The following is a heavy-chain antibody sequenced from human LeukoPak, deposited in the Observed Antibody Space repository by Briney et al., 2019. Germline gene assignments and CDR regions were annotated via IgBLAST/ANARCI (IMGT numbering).Heavy chain of an antibody. CDR3: ARDRGAARPDAFDI. Sequence: PSETLSLTCTVSGESITTHYWTWIRQPPGKGLEWIGYVYDTGSTDYNPSLKSRVTISVDTSKNQFSLRLNSVTAADTAVYYCARDRGAARPDAFDIWGQGTVVTVSS. J-gene: IGHJ3*02. D-gene: IGHD6-6*01. CDR1: GESITTHY. V-gene: IGHV4-59*11. CDR2: VYDTGST.